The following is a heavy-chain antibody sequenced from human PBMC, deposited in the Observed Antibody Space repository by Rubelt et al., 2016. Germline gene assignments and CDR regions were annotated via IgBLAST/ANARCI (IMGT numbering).Heavy chain of an antibody. CDR2: INHSGSV. D-gene: IGHD4-23*01. CDR3: ARPPLYGGTPNWYFDL. CDR1: GGSFSNYR. V-gene: IGHV4-34*01. J-gene: IGHJ2*01. Sequence: QVQLQQWGAGLLKPSETLSLTCAVYGGSFSNYRWSWIRQPPGKGLEWIGEINHSGSVNYTPSLTIRLTISVYTSKNQFYLKLNFVTAAGTAVYYCARPPLYGGTPNWYFDLWGRGTLVTVSS.